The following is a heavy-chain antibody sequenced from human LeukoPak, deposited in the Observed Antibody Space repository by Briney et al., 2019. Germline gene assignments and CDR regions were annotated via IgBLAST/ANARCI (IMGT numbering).Heavy chain of an antibody. CDR3: ASEKQGRGY. Sequence: PGGSLRLSCAASGFTFSSYSMNRVRQAPGKGLEWVSHISSSSSIIYYADSVKGRFTISRDNAKNSLYLQMISLRAEDTAVYYCASEKQGRGYWGQGTLVTVSS. CDR1: GFTFSSYS. V-gene: IGHV3-48*01. CDR2: ISSSSSII. J-gene: IGHJ4*02.